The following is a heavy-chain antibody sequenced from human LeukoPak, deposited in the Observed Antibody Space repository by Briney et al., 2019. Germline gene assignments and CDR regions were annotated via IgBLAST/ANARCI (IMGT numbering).Heavy chain of an antibody. CDR2: IYYSGST. V-gene: IGHV4-31*03. Sequence: SETVSLTCTVSGGSISSGGYYWSWIRQHLGKGLEWIGYIYYSGSTYYNPSLKSRVTISVDTSKNQFSLKLSSVTAADTAVYYCARDRSGYDPLGYFDLWGRGTLVTVSS. D-gene: IGHD5-12*01. CDR3: ARDRSGYDPLGYFDL. J-gene: IGHJ2*01. CDR1: GGSISSGGYY.